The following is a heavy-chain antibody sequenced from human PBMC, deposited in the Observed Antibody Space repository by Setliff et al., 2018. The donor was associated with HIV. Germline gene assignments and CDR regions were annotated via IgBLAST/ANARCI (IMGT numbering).Heavy chain of an antibody. CDR2: IHYSGYT. J-gene: IGHJ4*02. Sequence: KTSETLSLTCTVSGGSISTSRYYWGWIRQPPGKGLEWVASIHYSGYTYYNPSLKSRVTISVDTSKNLFSLKLASVTAADTAVFFCAREFGSGSYFDTWGQGALVTVSS. CDR3: AREFGSGSYFDT. D-gene: IGHD3-10*01. CDR1: GGSISTSRYY. V-gene: IGHV4-39*02.